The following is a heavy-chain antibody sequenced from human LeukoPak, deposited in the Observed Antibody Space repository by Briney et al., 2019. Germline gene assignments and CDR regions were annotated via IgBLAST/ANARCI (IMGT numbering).Heavy chain of an antibody. CDR2: ISGDGGST. V-gene: IGHV3-43*02. CDR1: GFTFDDYA. D-gene: IGHD3-3*01. Sequence: GGSLRLSCAASGFTFDDYAMHWVRQAPGKGLEWVSLISGDGGSTYYADSVKGRFTISRDNSKNSLYLQMNSLRTEDTALYYCAKGRFRLRFLEWRAPYFDYWGQGTLVTVS. J-gene: IGHJ4*02. CDR3: AKGRFRLRFLEWRAPYFDY.